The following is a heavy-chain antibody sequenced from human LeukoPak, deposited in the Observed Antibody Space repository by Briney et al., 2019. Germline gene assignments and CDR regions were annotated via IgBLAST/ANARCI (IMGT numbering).Heavy chain of an antibody. D-gene: IGHD6-13*01. CDR1: GYTFTGYY. V-gene: IGHV1-2*02. CDR2: INPNSGGT. CDR3: ARNPGSIAAAGEADY. Sequence: GASVKVSCKASGYTFTGYYMHWVRQDPGQGLEWMGWINPNSGGTNYAQKFQGRVTMTRDTSISTAYMELSRLRSDDTAVYYCARNPGSIAAAGEADYWCQGTLVTVSS. J-gene: IGHJ4*02.